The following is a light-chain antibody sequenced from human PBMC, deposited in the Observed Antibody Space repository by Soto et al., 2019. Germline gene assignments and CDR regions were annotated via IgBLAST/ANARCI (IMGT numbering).Light chain of an antibody. J-gene: IGKJ1*01. CDR1: QTISNW. V-gene: IGKV1-5*01. CDR3: QQYYSYWT. CDR2: DAS. Sequence: DIQMTQSPSTLSASVGYRVTITCRASQTISNWLAWYQQKPGKAPKLLIYDASSLEGGVPSRFSGSGSGTEFTLTLSSLQPDDFATYYCQQYYSYWTFGQGTKVEIK.